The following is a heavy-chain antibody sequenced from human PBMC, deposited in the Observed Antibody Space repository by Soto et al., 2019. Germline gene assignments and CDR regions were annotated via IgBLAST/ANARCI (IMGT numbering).Heavy chain of an antibody. V-gene: IGHV1-18*01. CDR2: ISAYNGNT. D-gene: IGHD3-22*01. Sequence: ASVKVSCKASGYTFTSYGISWVRQAPGQGLEWMGWISAYNGNTNYAQKLQGRVTMTTDTSTSTAYMELRSLRSDDTAVYYCARGPSGYYYDSIGSWFDPWGQGTLVTVSS. CDR3: ARGPSGYYYDSIGSWFDP. CDR1: GYTFTSYG. J-gene: IGHJ5*02.